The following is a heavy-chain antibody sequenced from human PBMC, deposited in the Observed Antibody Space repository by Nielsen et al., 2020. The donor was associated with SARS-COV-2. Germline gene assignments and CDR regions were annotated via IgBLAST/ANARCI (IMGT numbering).Heavy chain of an antibody. CDR3: ARLRSGNYFVDS. CDR1: GYSFTNYW. V-gene: IGHV5-51*01. CDR2: IHPSDLDT. D-gene: IGHD3-9*01. J-gene: IGHJ4*02. Sequence: GESLKISCKASGYSFTNYWIAWVRQVPGKGLEWMGVIHPSDLDTRYSPSFQGQVTISADESDTTVHLLWSSLKASDSATYYCARLRSGNYFVDSWGQGTQVAVSS.